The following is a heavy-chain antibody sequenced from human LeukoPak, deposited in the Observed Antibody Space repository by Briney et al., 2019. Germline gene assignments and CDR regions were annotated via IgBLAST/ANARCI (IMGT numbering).Heavy chain of an antibody. Sequence: GASVKVSCKASGYTFTSYGISWVRQAPGQGLEWMGWISAYNGNTNYAQKLQGRVTMTTDTSTSTAYMELRSLRSDDTAVYYCAREPRASYYLYYYYYYYMDVWGKETTVTVSS. CDR3: AREPRASYYLYYYYYYYMDV. CDR2: ISAYNGNT. D-gene: IGHD1-26*01. J-gene: IGHJ6*03. V-gene: IGHV1-18*01. CDR1: GYTFTSYG.